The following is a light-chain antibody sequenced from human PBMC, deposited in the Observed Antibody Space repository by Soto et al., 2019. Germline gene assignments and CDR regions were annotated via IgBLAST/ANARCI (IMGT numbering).Light chain of an antibody. J-gene: IGKJ2*01. CDR2: AAS. CDR1: QSISSY. CDR3: HQCYSTLYT. V-gene: IGKV1-39*01. Sequence: DIQMTQSPSSLSASVGDRVTITCRASQSISSYLNWYQQKPGKAPKLLIYAASSLQSGVPSRFSGSGSCTAFTLTIGSLPPEDFATYYWHQCYSTLYTFGQGTKLEIK.